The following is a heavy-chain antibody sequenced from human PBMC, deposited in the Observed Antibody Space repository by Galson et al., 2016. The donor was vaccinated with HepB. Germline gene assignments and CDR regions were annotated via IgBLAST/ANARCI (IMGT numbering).Heavy chain of an antibody. CDR1: GITFSNYA. Sequence: SLRLSCAASGITFSNYAMHWVRQAPGEGLEWVSGIGGSDTGTYYADSVRGRFTISRDNSKNTLYLQMNSLRAGDAAVYYCAKIGQRTPHPDYWGQGTLVTVSS. CDR3: AKIGQRTPHPDY. J-gene: IGHJ4*02. CDR2: IGGSDTGT. V-gene: IGHV3-23*01.